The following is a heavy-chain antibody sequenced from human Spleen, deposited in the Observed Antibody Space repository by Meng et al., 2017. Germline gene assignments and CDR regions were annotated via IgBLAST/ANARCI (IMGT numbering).Heavy chain of an antibody. CDR3: VRDNAYYDFWSGFFPPQYNYGMDV. Sequence: GESLKISCAASGFTFSTYTMNWVRQAPGKGLEWVSSISSSSTYIYYADSVKGRFTIAREDAKNSLYLQMNSLRAEDTAVYYCVRDNAYYDFWSGFFPPQYNYGMDVWGQGTTVTVSS. D-gene: IGHD3-3*01. V-gene: IGHV3-21*01. CDR2: ISSSSTYI. J-gene: IGHJ6*02. CDR1: GFTFSTYT.